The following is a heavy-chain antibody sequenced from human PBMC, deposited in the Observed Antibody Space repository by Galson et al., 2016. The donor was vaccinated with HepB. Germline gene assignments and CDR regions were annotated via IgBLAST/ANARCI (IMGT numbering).Heavy chain of an antibody. CDR2: IKPDGGEK. D-gene: IGHD5-12*01. Sequence: SLRLSCAASGITLSSYWMSWVHQAPGKELEWVANIKPDGGEKNYVDSVKGRFTISRDNAQNSLYLQMSSLRAEDTAVYYCASYRDINSGYSRDAFDIWGQGKMVTVSS. CDR1: GITLSSYW. V-gene: IGHV3-7*03. J-gene: IGHJ3*02. CDR3: ASYRDINSGYSRDAFDI.